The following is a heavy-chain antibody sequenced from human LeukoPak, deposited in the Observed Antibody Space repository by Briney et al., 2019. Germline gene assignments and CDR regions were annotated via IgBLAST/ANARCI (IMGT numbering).Heavy chain of an antibody. J-gene: IGHJ5*02. CDR1: GYTFTGYY. Sequence: ASVKVSCKASGYTFTGYYMHWVRQAPGQGLEWMGWINPNSGGTNYAQKFQGRVTMTRDTSISTAYMELSRLRSDNTAVYYCARAFALGGAMVTSYWFDPWGQGTLVTVSS. V-gene: IGHV1-2*02. CDR2: INPNSGGT. CDR3: ARAFALGGAMVTSYWFDP. D-gene: IGHD5-18*01.